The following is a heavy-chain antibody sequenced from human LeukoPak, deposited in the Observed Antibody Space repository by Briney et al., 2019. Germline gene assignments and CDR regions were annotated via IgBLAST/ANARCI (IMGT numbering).Heavy chain of an antibody. Sequence: GGSLRLSCAASGFTFSSYAMHWVRQAPGKGLEYVSAISSNGGSTYYANSVKGRFTISRDNSKNTLYLQMGSLRAEDMAVYYCARASSSGWSSDYYYYMDVWGKGTTVTVSS. V-gene: IGHV3-64*01. D-gene: IGHD6-19*01. CDR2: ISSNGGST. CDR1: GFTFSSYA. CDR3: ARASSSGWSSDYYYYMDV. J-gene: IGHJ6*03.